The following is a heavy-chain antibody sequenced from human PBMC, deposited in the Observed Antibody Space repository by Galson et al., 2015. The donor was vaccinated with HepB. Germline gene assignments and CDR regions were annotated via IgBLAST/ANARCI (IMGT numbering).Heavy chain of an antibody. D-gene: IGHD5-12*01. J-gene: IGHJ4*02. CDR3: ARGGERGFRDYDPSFDY. V-gene: IGHV3-48*03. CDR1: GFTFGSYE. Sequence: SLRLSCAVSGFTFGSYEMNWVRQAPGKGLEWISYISNSGTTEYYADSVKGRFTISRDIAKNSLDLQMNSLRAEDTAIYYCARGGERGFRDYDPSFDYWGQGTLVTVSS. CDR2: ISNSGTTE.